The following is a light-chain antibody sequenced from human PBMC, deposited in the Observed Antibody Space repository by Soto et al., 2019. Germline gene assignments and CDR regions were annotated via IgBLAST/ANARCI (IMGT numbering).Light chain of an antibody. J-gene: IGKJ5*01. CDR1: QSVSSTY. CDR2: GAS. CDR3: QQRSNWPPIT. Sequence: EIVLTPSPGTPSLSPGDRATLPCRALQSVSSTYLAWCQQRPGQAPGLLLYGASNRASGIPDRFAGSGSGTDFTLTISSLEPEDFAVYYCQQRSNWPPITFGQGTRLEIK. V-gene: IGKV3D-20*02.